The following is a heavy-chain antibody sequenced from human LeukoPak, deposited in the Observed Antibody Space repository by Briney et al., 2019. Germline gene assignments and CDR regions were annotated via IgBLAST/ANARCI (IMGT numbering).Heavy chain of an antibody. CDR2: ISYDGSNK. D-gene: IGHD4-23*01. CDR3: AKERSRFGPTVVMSWFDY. CDR1: GFTFSSYG. Sequence: SGGSLRLSCAASGFTFSSYGMHWVRQAPGKGLEWVAVISYDGSNKYYADSVKGRFTISRDNSKNTLYLQMNSLRAEDTAVYYCAKERSRFGPTVVMSWFDYWGQGTLVTVSS. V-gene: IGHV3-30*18. J-gene: IGHJ4*02.